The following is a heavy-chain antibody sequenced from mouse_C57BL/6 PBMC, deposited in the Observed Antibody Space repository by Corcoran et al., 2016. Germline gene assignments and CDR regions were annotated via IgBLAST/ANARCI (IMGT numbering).Heavy chain of an antibody. V-gene: IGHV1-81*01. CDR2: LYPRSGNT. D-gene: IGHD1-1*01. Sequence: QVQLQQSGAELARPGASVKLSCKASGYTFTSYGISWVKQRTGQGLEWIGELYPRSGNTYYNEKFKGKATLTADKSSSTAYMELRSLTSEDSAVYFWARWGTTVVAPDYFDYWGQGTTLTVSS. J-gene: IGHJ2*01. CDR3: ARWGTTVVAPDYFDY. CDR1: GYTFTSYG.